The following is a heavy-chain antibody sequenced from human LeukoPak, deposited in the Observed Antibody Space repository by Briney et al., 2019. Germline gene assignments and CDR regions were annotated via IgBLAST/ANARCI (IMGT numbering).Heavy chain of an antibody. CDR3: ATVGGCCPSSNCYAYFDH. J-gene: IGHJ4*02. Sequence: GGSLRLSCAASGFTFSSYAMNWVRQAPGKGLEWVSAISGSGGSIYYADSVKGRFTISRDNSKNTLYLQMNSLRAEDTAVYHCATVGGCCPSSNCYAYFDHWGQGSLVTVSS. D-gene: IGHD2-2*01. V-gene: IGHV3-23*01. CDR2: ISGSGGSI. CDR1: GFTFSSYA.